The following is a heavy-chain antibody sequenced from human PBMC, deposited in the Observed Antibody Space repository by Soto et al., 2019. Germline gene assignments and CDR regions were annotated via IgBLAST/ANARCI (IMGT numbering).Heavy chain of an antibody. Sequence: QVTVKESGPVLVKPTETLTLTCTVSGFSLSNAGLGVSWIRQPPGKALEWLAHIFSNDEKSYSTSLKSRLTISNDTSKSQLVLTMTHMDPVATATYYCASTYSTSWYWFDPWGQGTLVTVSS. CDR2: IFSNDEK. CDR1: GFSLSNAGLG. CDR3: ASTYSTSWYWFDP. J-gene: IGHJ5*02. V-gene: IGHV2-26*04. D-gene: IGHD6-13*01.